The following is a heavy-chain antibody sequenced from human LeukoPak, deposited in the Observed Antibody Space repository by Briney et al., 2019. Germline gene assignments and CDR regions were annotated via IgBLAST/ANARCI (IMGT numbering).Heavy chain of an antibody. CDR1: GFTFSSYW. D-gene: IGHD3-22*01. CDR2: IKQDGSEK. CDR3: ASQYYDSSGSNYFDY. Sequence: GGSLRLSCAASGFTFSSYWMSWVRQAPGKGLEWVANIKQDGSEKYYVDSVKGRFTISRDNAKNSLYLQMNSLRAEDTALYYCASQYYDSSGSNYFDYWGQGTLVTVSS. J-gene: IGHJ4*02. V-gene: IGHV3-7*01.